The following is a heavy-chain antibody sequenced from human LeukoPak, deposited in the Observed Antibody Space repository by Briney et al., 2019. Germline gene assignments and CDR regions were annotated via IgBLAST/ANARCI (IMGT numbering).Heavy chain of an antibody. Sequence: GRSLRLSCAASGFTFSSYGMHWVRQAPGKGLEWVAVIWYDGSNKYYADSVKGRFTISRDNSKNTLYLQMNSLRAEDTAVYYCAREGGTVTTVGRYYYGMDVWGQGTTVTVSS. CDR1: GFTFSSYG. CDR2: IWYDGSNK. D-gene: IGHD4-11*01. J-gene: IGHJ6*02. CDR3: AREGGTVTTVGRYYYGMDV. V-gene: IGHV3-33*01.